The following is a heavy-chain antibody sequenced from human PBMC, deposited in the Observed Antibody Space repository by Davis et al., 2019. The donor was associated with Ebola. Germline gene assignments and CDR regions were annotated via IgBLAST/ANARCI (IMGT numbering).Heavy chain of an antibody. CDR3: ARDRGSNRLYGGLDV. V-gene: IGHV4-39*07. D-gene: IGHD2-15*01. J-gene: IGHJ6*02. Sequence: PSETLSLTCTVSGDSISNSNYYWGRICQPPGKGLEWIGNINYSGSTPYNPSLKSRVPISADTSKNQFSLNLRSVTAADTAVYLCARDRGSNRLYGGLDVWGQGTTVTVSS. CDR1: GDSISNSNYY. CDR2: INYSGST.